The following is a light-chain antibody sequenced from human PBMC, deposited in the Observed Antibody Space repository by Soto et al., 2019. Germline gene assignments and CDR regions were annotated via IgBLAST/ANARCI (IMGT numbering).Light chain of an antibody. V-gene: IGKV3-15*01. CDR2: DTS. J-gene: IGKJ2*01. CDR1: QFVSSR. CDR3: QHYHNYMYT. Sequence: DIVVTQSPATLSASPGERVTLSCRASQFVSSRLAWYQRRPGQVPRLLIYDTSTRAPGISARFSGSGSGTEFTLTISSLQPEDFATYYCQHYHNYMYTFGQGTNLEI.